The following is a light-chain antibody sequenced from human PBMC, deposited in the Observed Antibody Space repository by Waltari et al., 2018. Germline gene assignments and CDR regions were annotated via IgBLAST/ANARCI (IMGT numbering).Light chain of an antibody. CDR2: QDS. J-gene: IGLJ2*01. CDR3: QAWDSSPV. Sequence: SYELTQPPSVSVPPGQTASITCSGDKLGDKYACWSQQKPGQSPVLVIYQDSKRPSGIPERFSGSNSGNTATLTISGTQAMDEADYYCQAWDSSPVFGGGTKLTVL. CDR1: KLGDKY. V-gene: IGLV3-1*01.